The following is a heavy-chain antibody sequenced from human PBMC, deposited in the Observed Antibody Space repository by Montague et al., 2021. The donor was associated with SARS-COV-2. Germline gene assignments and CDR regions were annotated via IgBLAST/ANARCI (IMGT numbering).Heavy chain of an antibody. CDR2: IYYSGST. CDR1: GGSISSSSYY. CDR3: ARVIPRQNNIVVVGLYYFDY. D-gene: IGHD2-15*01. Sequence: SETLSLTCTVSGGSISSSSYYWGWIRQPPGKGLEWIGGIYYSGSTYYNPSLKSRVTISVDTSKNQFSLKLSSVTAADTAVYYCARVIPRQNNIVVVGLYYFDYWGQGTLVTVSS. J-gene: IGHJ4*02. V-gene: IGHV4-39*07.